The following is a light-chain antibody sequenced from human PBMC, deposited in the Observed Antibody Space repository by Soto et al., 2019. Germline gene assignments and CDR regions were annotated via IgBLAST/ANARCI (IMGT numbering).Light chain of an antibody. CDR1: ESISRDY. CDR2: GAS. V-gene: IGKV3-20*01. CDR3: QQYGGVPYT. Sequence: EIVLTQSPGTLSLSPGQRATLSCRASESISRDYLACYQQRLGQAPRLLIYGASSGATGIPDRFSGSGSGTDFTLTISRLEPEDFAIYYCQQYGGVPYTFGQGTKLEIK. J-gene: IGKJ2*01.